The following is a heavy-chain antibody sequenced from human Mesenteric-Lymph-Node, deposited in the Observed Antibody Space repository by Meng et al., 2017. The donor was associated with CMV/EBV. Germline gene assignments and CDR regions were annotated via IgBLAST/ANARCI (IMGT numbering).Heavy chain of an antibody. D-gene: IGHD2-2*02. J-gene: IGHJ4*02. CDR1: GYTFNSYG. CDR2: MNPYSGNT. V-gene: IGHV1-8*01. CDR3: ARGNSDCSGSSCYNF. Sequence: ASVKVSCKASGYTFNSYGIFWVRQAPGQGLEWMGWMNPYSGNTGYSQKFQGRLTLTRDTSKSTAYMDLSGLRSGDTAVYYCARGNSDCSGSSCYNFWGQGTLVTVSS.